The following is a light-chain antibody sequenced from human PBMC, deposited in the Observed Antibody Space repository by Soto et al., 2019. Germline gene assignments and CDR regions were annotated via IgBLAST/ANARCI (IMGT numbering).Light chain of an antibody. CDR1: QTISSW. CDR2: KAS. J-gene: IGKJ4*01. V-gene: IGKV1-5*03. Sequence: DIQMTQSPSTLSGSVGDRVTITCRASQTISSWLAWYQQKPGKAPKLLIYKASTLESGVPSNFSGSGSGTEFSLTIASVQPEDFATYYCQQYSSYSPLTFGGGTKVDIK. CDR3: QQYSSYSPLT.